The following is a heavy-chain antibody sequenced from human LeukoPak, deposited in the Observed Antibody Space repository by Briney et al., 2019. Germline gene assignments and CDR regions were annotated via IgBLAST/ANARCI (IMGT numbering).Heavy chain of an antibody. J-gene: IGHJ4*02. D-gene: IGHD5-24*01. Sequence: TSETLSLTCAVYGGSFSGYYWSWIRQPPGKGLEWIGEINHSGSTNYNPSLKSRVTISVDTSKNQFSLKLSSVTAADTAVYYCARHGRDYLDYWGQGTLVTVSS. CDR3: ARHGRDYLDY. CDR2: INHSGST. V-gene: IGHV4-34*01. CDR1: GGSFSGYY.